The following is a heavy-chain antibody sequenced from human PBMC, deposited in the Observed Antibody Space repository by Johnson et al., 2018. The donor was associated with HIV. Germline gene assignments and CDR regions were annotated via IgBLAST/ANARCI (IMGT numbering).Heavy chain of an antibody. CDR2: IYSGGST. CDR3: ARVGAFGWELNDAFDI. J-gene: IGHJ3*02. V-gene: IGHV3-66*01. CDR1: GFTVSSNY. D-gene: IGHD1-26*01. Sequence: MLLVESGGGLVQPGGSLRLSCAASGFTVSSNYMSWVRQAPGKGLEWVSVIYSGGSTYYADSVKGRFTISRDNAKKHLYLQMNSLGGEDTALYYCARVGAFGWELNDAFDIWGQGTMVTVSS.